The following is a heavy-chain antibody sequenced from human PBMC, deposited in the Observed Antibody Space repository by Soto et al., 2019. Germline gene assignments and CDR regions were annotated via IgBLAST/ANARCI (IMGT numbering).Heavy chain of an antibody. J-gene: IGHJ4*02. V-gene: IGHV4-59*01. Sequence: SETLSLTCSISGGSISTYYWSWIRQPPGKGLEWIGYIYYSGSTNYNPSLKSRVTILVDTSKNQFSLKLSSVTAADTAVYYCARGVGATYFDYWSQGSLVTVSS. CDR3: ARGVGATYFDY. D-gene: IGHD1-26*01. CDR2: IYYSGST. CDR1: GGSISTYY.